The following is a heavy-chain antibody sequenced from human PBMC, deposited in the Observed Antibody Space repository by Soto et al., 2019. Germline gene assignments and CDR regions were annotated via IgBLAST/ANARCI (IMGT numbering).Heavy chain of an antibody. CDR3: TTRELGYCSGGSCYVVDFDY. D-gene: IGHD2-15*01. J-gene: IGHJ4*02. CDR1: GFTFSGSA. Sequence: EVQLVESGGGLVQPGGSLKLSCAASGFTFSGSAMHWVRQASGKGLEWVGRIRSKANSYATAYAASVKGRFTITRDDSKYTAYLQINSLKTEHTAVYYCTTRELGYCSGGSCYVVDFDYWGQGTLVTVSS. CDR2: IRSKANSYAT. V-gene: IGHV3-73*02.